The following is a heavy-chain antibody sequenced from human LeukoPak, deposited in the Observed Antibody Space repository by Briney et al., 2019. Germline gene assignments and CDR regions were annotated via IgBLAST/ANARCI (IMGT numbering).Heavy chain of an antibody. V-gene: IGHV3-30*18. Sequence: PGRSLRLSCAASGFTFSSYGMHWVRQAPGKGLEWVAVISYDGSNKYYADSVKGRFTISRDNSKNTLYLQMNSLRAEDTAVYYCAKNLGAPLWQQLVAPSLGYYYYGMDVWGQGTTVTVSS. CDR2: ISYDGSNK. J-gene: IGHJ6*02. D-gene: IGHD6-13*01. CDR1: GFTFSSYG. CDR3: AKNLGAPLWQQLVAPSLGYYYYGMDV.